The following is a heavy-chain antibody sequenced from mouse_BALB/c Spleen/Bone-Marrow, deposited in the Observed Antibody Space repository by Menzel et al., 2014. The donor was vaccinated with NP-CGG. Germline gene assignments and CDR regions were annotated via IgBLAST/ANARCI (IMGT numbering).Heavy chain of an antibody. Sequence: EVQLVESGGGLVQPGGSRKLSRAASGFTFSSFGMHWVRQAPEKGLEWVAYISSGSSTIYYADTVKGRFTISRDNPKNTLFLQMTSLRSEDTAMYYCARGRPIYYGNLYAMDYWGQGTSVTVSS. J-gene: IGHJ4*01. CDR2: ISSGSSTI. V-gene: IGHV5-17*02. CDR3: ARGRPIYYGNLYAMDY. CDR1: GFTFSSFG. D-gene: IGHD2-1*01.